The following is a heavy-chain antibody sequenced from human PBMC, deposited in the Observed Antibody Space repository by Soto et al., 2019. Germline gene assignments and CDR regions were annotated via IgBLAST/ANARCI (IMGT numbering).Heavy chain of an antibody. CDR2: IIPIFGTA. D-gene: IGHD6-19*01. V-gene: IGHV1-69*13. CDR1: GGTFSSYA. Sequence: SVKVSCTSSGGTFSSYAISCVRRAPGQGLEWMGGIIPIFGTANYAQKFQGRVTITADESTSTAYMELSSLRSEDTAVYYCAREIAVAGRGGMDVWGQGTTVNVS. J-gene: IGHJ6*02. CDR3: AREIAVAGRGGMDV.